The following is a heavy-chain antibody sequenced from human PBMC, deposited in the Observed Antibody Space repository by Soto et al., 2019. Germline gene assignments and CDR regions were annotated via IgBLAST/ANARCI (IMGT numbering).Heavy chain of an antibody. CDR2: IYPGDSDT. V-gene: IGHV5-51*01. CDR3: AASIFYYGMDV. Sequence: PGESLKISCKGSGYTFTNYWIGWVRQMPGKGLEWMGIIYPGDSDTRYNPSFQGQVTISADKSITTTYLQWSSLKASDTAIYYCAASIFYYGMDVWGQGTTVTVSS. CDR1: GYTFTNYW. J-gene: IGHJ6*02.